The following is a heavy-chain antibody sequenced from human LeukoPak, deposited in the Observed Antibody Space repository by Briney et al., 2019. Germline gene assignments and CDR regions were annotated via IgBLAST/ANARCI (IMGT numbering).Heavy chain of an antibody. D-gene: IGHD6-13*01. J-gene: IGHJ4*02. Sequence: GGSLRLSCAASGFTFSTYGKHWVRQAPGKGLEWVAFMRYDGSKKYYADSVKGRFTISRDNSKNTLFLQMNSLRTEDTAVYYCAKGAGSSWYSDYSDQGTLVTVSS. V-gene: IGHV3-30*02. CDR3: AKGAGSSWYSDY. CDR2: MRYDGSKK. CDR1: GFTFSTYG.